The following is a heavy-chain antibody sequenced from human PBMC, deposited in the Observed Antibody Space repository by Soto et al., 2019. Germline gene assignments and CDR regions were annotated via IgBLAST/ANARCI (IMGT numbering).Heavy chain of an antibody. J-gene: IGHJ4*02. V-gene: IGHV3-23*01. D-gene: IGHD3-16*01. CDR1: GFSFGNYA. Sequence: EVQLLESGGGLVQPGGSLRLSCAASGFSFGNYAMSWVRQAPGKGLEWLSGISGSAGTIYYADSAKGRFLSSSDNSHNTLHLQMSRLRAEDTGVYYFANWGKSGSDYWGQGTLVTVSS. CDR2: ISGSAGTI. CDR3: ANWGKSGSDY.